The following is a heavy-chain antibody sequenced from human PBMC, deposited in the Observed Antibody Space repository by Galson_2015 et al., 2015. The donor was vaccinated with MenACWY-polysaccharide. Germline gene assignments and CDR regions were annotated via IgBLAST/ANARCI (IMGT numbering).Heavy chain of an antibody. V-gene: IGHV1-8*01. CDR1: LYKFTIYD. J-gene: IGHJ4*02. D-gene: IGHD2-21*01. CDR3: ARIIARKYTFADS. CDR2: MNPNSGNT. Sequence: SLKFSFNSSLYKFTIYDINWVLHSTGQGLEWMGWMNPNSGNTGYAQKFQGRVTMTSNSAIITAYIELSSLRSEDTAVYYCARIIARKYTFADSWGQGTLVTVSS.